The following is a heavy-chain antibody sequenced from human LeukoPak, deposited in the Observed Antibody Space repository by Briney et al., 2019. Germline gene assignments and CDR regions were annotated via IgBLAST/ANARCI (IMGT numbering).Heavy chain of an antibody. CDR1: GGSISSGGYS. CDR3: ARRGYTTSGGHWFDP. V-gene: IGHV4-61*08. J-gene: IGHJ5*02. Sequence: SETLSLTCAVSGGSISSGGYSWSWIRQPPGKGLEWIGYIFYSGSTIYNPSLRSRVTISVDTSKNQLSLKLTSVTAADTAVYYCARRGYTTSGGHWFDPWGQGTLVTVSS. D-gene: IGHD5-12*01. CDR2: IFYSGST.